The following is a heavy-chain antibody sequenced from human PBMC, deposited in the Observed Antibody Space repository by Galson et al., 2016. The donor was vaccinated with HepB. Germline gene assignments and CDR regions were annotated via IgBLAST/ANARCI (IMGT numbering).Heavy chain of an antibody. Sequence: SLRLSCAASGFTFSSYWMYWVRQAPGKGLVWVSRINSDGSSTIYADSVKGRFTISRDNAKNTLYLQMNSLRAEDTAVYYCAREGGQWLERFDYWGQGTLVTVSS. CDR3: AREGGQWLERFDY. CDR2: INSDGSST. V-gene: IGHV3-74*01. D-gene: IGHD6-19*01. CDR1: GFTFSSYW. J-gene: IGHJ4*02.